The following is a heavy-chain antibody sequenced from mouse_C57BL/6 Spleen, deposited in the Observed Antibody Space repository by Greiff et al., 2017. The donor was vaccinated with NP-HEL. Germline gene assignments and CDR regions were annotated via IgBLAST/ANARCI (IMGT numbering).Heavy chain of an antibody. CDR2: IDPEDGDT. Sequence: VHVKQSGAELVRPGASVKLSCTASGFNIKDYYMHWVKQRPEQGLEWIGRIDPEDGDTEYAPKFQGKATMTADTSSNTAYLQLSSLTSEDTAVYYCTTGDDYDVAWFAYWGQGTLVTVSA. D-gene: IGHD2-4*01. CDR3: TTGDDYDVAWFAY. J-gene: IGHJ3*01. CDR1: GFNIKDYY. V-gene: IGHV14-1*01.